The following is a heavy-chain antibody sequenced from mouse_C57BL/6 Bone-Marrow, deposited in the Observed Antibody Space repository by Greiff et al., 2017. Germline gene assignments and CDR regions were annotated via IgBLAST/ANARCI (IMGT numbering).Heavy chain of an antibody. CDR2: INPNNGGT. V-gene: IGHV1-26*01. D-gene: IGHD2-3*01. J-gene: IGHJ1*03. CDR3: ARDYEGDYWDFDV. Sequence: VQLQQSGPELVKPGASVKISCKASGYTFTDYYMNWVKQSRGKSLEWIGDINPNNGGTSYNQKLKGKATLTVDKSSSTAYMELRSLTSEDSEVDYCARDYEGDYWDFDVWGTGTTLTVS. CDR1: GYTFTDYY.